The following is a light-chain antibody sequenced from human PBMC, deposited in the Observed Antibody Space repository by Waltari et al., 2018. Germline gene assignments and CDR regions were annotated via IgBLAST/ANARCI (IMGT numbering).Light chain of an antibody. J-gene: IGLJ3*02. Sequence: QSALTQPPSASGSPGQSVTISCTGTSSTVGGYAYVSWYQQHPDKATKLMIYEVTKRPSVVPDRFSGSKSGNTASLTVSGLQAEDEADYYCSSYAGSNLWVFGGGTKLTVL. CDR3: SSYAGSNLWV. V-gene: IGLV2-8*01. CDR1: SSTVGGYAY. CDR2: EVT.